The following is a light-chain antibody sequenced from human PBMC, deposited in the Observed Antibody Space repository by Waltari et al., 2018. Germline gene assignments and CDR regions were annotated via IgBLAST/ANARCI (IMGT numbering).Light chain of an antibody. CDR1: QSLVHSDGNTY. CDR3: MQATHWPALT. CDR2: KVS. Sequence: DVVMTQSPLSLPVTLGQPASISCRSSQSLVHSDGNTYLNWFHQRPGQSPRRLIYKVSNRDSGVPDRFSGSGSGTDFTLKISRVEAEDVGXYYCMQATHWPALTFXXGXKXEIK. J-gene: IGKJ4*01. V-gene: IGKV2-30*02.